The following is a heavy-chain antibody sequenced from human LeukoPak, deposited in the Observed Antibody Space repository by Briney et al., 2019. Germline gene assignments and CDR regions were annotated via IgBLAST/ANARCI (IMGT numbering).Heavy chain of an antibody. J-gene: IGHJ4*02. CDR3: ARAVEDGYSLMYYFDY. V-gene: IGHV5-51*01. D-gene: IGHD5-24*01. CDR2: IYPGDSDT. CDR1: GYSFTSYW. Sequence: GESLKISCKGSGYSFTSYWIGWVRQMPGKGLEWMGIIYPGDSDTGYSPSFQGQVTISADKSISTAYLQWSSLKASDTAMYYCARAVEDGYSLMYYFDYWGQGTLVTVSS.